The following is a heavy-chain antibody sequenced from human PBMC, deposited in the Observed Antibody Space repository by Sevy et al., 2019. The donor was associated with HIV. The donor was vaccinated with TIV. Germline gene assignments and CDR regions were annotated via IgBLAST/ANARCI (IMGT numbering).Heavy chain of an antibody. CDR1: GYTFTGYY. CDR3: VRDDRDGYFDY. CDR2: INPDSGGP. Sequence: ASVKVSCKASGYTFTGYYMHWVRQAPGQGLEWMGWINPDSGGPNYAPKFQGRVTLTRDTSISTAYKELSRLKSDDTAVYYCVRDDRDGYFDYWGQGTLVTVSS. V-gene: IGHV1-2*02. J-gene: IGHJ4*02.